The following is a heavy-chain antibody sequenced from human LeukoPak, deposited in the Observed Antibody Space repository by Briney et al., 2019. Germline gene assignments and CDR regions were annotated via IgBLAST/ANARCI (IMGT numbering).Heavy chain of an antibody. CDR1: GFTFSSYS. CDR3: ARDMVRGVIIGPNAFDI. V-gene: IGHV3-21*01. J-gene: IGHJ3*02. Sequence: GGSLRLSCAASGFTFSSYSMNWVHQAPGKGLGWVSSISSSSSYIYYADSVKGRFTISRDNAKNSLYLQMNSLRAEDTAVYYCARDMVRGVIIGPNAFDIWGQGTMVTVSS. D-gene: IGHD3-10*01. CDR2: ISSSSSYI.